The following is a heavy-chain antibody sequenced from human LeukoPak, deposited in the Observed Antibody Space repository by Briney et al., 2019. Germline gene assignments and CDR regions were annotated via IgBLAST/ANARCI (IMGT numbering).Heavy chain of an antibody. Sequence: GGSLRLSCAASGFTFSRYWMTWVRQAPGKGLEWVANIKQDGSEKYYVDSVKGRFTISRDNAQNSLYLQMNSLRAEDTAVYYCASEAVGSSGSYWGYYMDVWGRGTTVTISS. V-gene: IGHV3-7*01. D-gene: IGHD3-10*01. J-gene: IGHJ6*03. CDR3: ASEAVGSSGSYWGYYMDV. CDR2: IKQDGSEK. CDR1: GFTFSRYW.